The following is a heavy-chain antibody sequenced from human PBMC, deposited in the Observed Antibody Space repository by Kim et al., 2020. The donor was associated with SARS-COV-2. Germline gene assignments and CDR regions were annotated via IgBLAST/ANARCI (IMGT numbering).Heavy chain of an antibody. V-gene: IGHV4-34*01. CDR1: GGSFSGYY. Sequence: SETLSLTCAVYGGSFSGYYWSWIRQPPGKGLEWIGEINHSGSTNYNPSLKSRVTISVDTSKNQFSLKLSSVTAADTAVYYCARDSSSWYGVSGYWGQGTL. J-gene: IGHJ4*02. CDR2: INHSGST. D-gene: IGHD6-13*01. CDR3: ARDSSSWYGVSGY.